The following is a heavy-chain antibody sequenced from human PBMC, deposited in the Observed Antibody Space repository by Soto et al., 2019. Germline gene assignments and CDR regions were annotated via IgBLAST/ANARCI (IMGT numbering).Heavy chain of an antibody. J-gene: IGHJ4*02. Sequence: QVQLVQSGAEVKKPGSSVKVSCKASGGSFSRYSISWVRQAPGQGLEWMGGIIPIFDASNYAEKFQGRVTITADESTTTAYLDLRTLRSEDTAIYFCATEGDRIAARHWGQGTLVTVSS. CDR3: ATEGDRIAARH. V-gene: IGHV1-69*01. CDR1: GGSFSRYS. CDR2: IIPIFDAS. D-gene: IGHD6-6*01.